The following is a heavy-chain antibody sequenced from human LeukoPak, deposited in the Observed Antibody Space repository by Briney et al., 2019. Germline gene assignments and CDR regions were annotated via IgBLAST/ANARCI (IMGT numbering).Heavy chain of an antibody. CDR1: GFTFSIYA. J-gene: IGHJ4*02. Sequence: PGGSLRLSCAASGFTFSIYAMSWVRQAPGKGLEWVSAISGSGGSTYYADSVKGRFTISRDNSKNTLYLQMNSLRAEDTAVYYCAKDRYPAYYYDSSGQLDYWGQGTLVTVSS. CDR2: ISGSGGST. D-gene: IGHD3-22*01. CDR3: AKDRYPAYYYDSSGQLDY. V-gene: IGHV3-23*01.